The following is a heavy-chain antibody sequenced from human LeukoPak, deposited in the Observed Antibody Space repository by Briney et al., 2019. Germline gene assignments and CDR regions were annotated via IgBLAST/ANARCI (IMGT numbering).Heavy chain of an antibody. CDR2: MNPNSGNT. J-gene: IGHJ6*03. CDR1: GYTFTSYD. Sequence: ASVKASCKASGYTFTSYDINWVRQATGQGLEWMGWMNPNSGNTGYAQKFQGRVTMTRNTSISTAYMELSSLRSEDTAVYYCARLISQIYDFWSGYYYYMDVWGKGTTVTVSS. CDR3: ARLISQIYDFWSGYYYYMDV. V-gene: IGHV1-8*01. D-gene: IGHD3-3*01.